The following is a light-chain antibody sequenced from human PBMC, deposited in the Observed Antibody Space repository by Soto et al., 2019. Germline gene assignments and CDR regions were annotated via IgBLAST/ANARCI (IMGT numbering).Light chain of an antibody. CDR3: QQSYNTPIP. V-gene: IGKV1-39*01. Sequence: DMQMTQTPSYLSASLGDRVTITRLASQTISNYLNWYQQKSGRAPELLVYAASNLQSGVPSRFTGSGSGTHFTLTISGLEPADFATYFCQQSYNTPIPFGQGTRLEI. J-gene: IGKJ5*01. CDR2: AAS. CDR1: QTISNY.